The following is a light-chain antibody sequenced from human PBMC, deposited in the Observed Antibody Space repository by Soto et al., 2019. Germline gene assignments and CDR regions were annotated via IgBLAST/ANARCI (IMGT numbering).Light chain of an antibody. CDR1: SSNIEAGYD. V-gene: IGLV1-40*01. CDR3: QYYDSSLSASV. J-gene: IGLJ3*02. Sequence: QSVLTQPPSVSGAPGQRVTISCTWSSSNIEAGYDVHWYQQLPGTAPKLLIYGNTNRPSGVPDRFSGSQSGTSASLAITGLQAAYEADYYCQYYDSSLSASVFGEGTKLTVL. CDR2: GNT.